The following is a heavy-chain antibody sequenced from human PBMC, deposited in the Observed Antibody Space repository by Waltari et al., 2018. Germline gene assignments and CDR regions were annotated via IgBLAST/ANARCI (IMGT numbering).Heavy chain of an antibody. D-gene: IGHD3-3*01. CDR3: ARGRGDGANFFFDY. CDR1: GASVSSGGYS. Sequence: QVQLQESGPGLVKPSQTLSLICTVSGASVSSGGYSWSWTRQPAGKGLEGFGPVYTSGSTKYHPSLKSRVTISVDTSKNQFSLKRSSVTAADTAIYYCARGRGDGANFFFDYWGQGTLVTGSS. CDR2: VYTSGST. V-gene: IGHV4-61*02. J-gene: IGHJ4*02.